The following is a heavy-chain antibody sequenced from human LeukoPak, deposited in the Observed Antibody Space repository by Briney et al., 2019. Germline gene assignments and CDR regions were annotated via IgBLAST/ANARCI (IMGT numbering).Heavy chain of an antibody. D-gene: IGHD6-19*01. CDR2: ISSSGSTI. CDR1: GFNLSTYS. J-gene: IGHJ4*02. CDR3: ARDSLSSVAGYEGVDY. Sequence: SGGSLRLSCVASGFNLSTYSMNWVRQAPGKGLEWVSYISSSGSTIYYADSVKGRFTISRDNAKNSLYLQMNSLRAEDTAVYYCARDSLSSVAGYEGVDYWGQGTLVTVSS. V-gene: IGHV3-48*04.